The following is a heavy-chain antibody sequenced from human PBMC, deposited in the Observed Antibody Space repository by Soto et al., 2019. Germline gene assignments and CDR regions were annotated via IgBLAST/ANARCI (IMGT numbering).Heavy chain of an antibody. J-gene: IGHJ6*02. Sequence: GGSLRLSCAASGFTFSSYAMSWVRQAPGKGLEWVSAISGSGGSTYYADSVKGRFTISRDNSKNTLYLQMNSLRAEDTAVYYCAKGGDSGRAAAVNYYYYYGMDVWGQGTTVTVSS. CDR3: AKGGDSGRAAAVNYYYYYGMDV. CDR2: ISGSGGST. D-gene: IGHD6-13*01. CDR1: GFTFSSYA. V-gene: IGHV3-23*01.